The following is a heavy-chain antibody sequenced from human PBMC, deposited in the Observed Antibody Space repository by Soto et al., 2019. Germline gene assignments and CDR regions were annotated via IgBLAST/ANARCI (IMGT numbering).Heavy chain of an antibody. CDR3: AKDLGASGSYAALGY. V-gene: IGHV3-30*18. CDR2: ISYDGSNK. Sequence: SGGSLRLACGASGFTFSRYGMHWVRQAPGKGLEWVAVISYDGSNKYYADSVKGRFTISRDNSKNTLYLQMNSLRAEDTAVYYCAKDLGASGSYAALGYWGQGTLVTVSS. CDR1: GFTFSRYG. D-gene: IGHD1-26*01. J-gene: IGHJ4*02.